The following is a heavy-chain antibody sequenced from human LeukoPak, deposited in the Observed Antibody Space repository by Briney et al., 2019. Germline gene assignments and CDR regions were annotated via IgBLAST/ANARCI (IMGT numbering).Heavy chain of an antibody. V-gene: IGHV1-46*01. D-gene: IGHD3-22*01. CDR2: INPGGDNT. J-gene: IGHJ4*02. CDR3: ATDRFYDSSGYSFDY. Sequence: ASVKVSCKASGYTFTKSYIHWVRQAPGQRLEWMGLINPGGDNTKYAQNFQGRVTMTEDTSTDTAYMELSSLRSEDTAVYYCATDRFYDSSGYSFDYWGQGTLVTVSS. CDR1: GYTFTKSY.